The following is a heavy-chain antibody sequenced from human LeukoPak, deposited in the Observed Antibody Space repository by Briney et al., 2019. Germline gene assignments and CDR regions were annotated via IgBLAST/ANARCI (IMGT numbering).Heavy chain of an antibody. CDR3: ARDSGVIVGATATEFDP. CDR2: IYFRGDT. J-gene: IGHJ5*02. CDR1: GGSISINSNSSY. Sequence: PSETLSLTCTVSGGSISINSNSSYWAWIRQPPGKGLEWVGSIYFRGDTYYNPSLKGRVTMSVDTSKNQFSLTLTSVTTADTAVYYCARDSGVIVGATATEFDPWGQGTLVTVSS. D-gene: IGHD1-26*01. V-gene: IGHV4-39*07.